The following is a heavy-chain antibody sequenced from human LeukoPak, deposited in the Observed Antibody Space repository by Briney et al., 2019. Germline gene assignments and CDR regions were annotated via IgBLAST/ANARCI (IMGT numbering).Heavy chain of an antibody. CDR2: IYYSGSS. Sequence: PSETLSLTCTVSVGSLISSRYYCGWIRQPPGEWLGWIGNIYYSGSSYYNPSRRSRVTISVDTSNNQFSLKLNSVTAADTAVYYCARQGGSYYTPFDSWGQGTLVTVSS. V-gene: IGHV4-39*01. CDR3: ARQGGSYYTPFDS. J-gene: IGHJ4*02. D-gene: IGHD1-26*01. CDR1: VGSLISSRYY.